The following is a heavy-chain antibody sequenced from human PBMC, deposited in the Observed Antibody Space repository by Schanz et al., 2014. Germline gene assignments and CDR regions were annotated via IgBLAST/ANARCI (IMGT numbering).Heavy chain of an antibody. CDR2: VSRSTPDI. V-gene: IGHV3-48*01. CDR1: GFTFSSYS. D-gene: IGHD2-15*01. J-gene: IGHJ5*01. CDR3: AKTPREYCNYDNCPNWFDS. Sequence: EVQLVESGGGLVQPGGSLRLSCTASGFTFSSYSMNWVRQAPGKGLEWVSYVSRSTPDIYYADSVKGRFTMSRDNAKNSVFLQMNSLRAEDTAVYYCAKTPREYCNYDNCPNWFDSWGQGTLGTASS.